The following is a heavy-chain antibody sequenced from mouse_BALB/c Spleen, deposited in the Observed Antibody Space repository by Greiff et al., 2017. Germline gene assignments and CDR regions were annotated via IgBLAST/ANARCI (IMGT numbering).Heavy chain of an antibody. CDR1: GFSLTSYG. D-gene: IGHD2-14*01. CDR2: IWSGGST. V-gene: IGHV2-2*01. Sequence: QVQLQQSGPGLVQPSQSLSITCTVSGFSLTSYGVHWVRQSPGKGLEWLGVIWSGGSTDYNAAFISRLSISKDNSKSQVFFKMNSLQTDDTATYYCAKPSGYDGWFAYWGQGTLVTVSA. J-gene: IGHJ3*01. CDR3: AKPSGYDGWFAY.